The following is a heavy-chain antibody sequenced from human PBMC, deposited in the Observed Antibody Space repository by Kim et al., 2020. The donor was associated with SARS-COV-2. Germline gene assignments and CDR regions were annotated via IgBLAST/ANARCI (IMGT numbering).Heavy chain of an antibody. CDR1: GGSFSGYY. V-gene: IGHV4-34*01. Sequence: SETLSLTCAVYGGSFSGYYWSWIRQPPGKGLEWIGEINHSGSTNYNPSLKSRVTISVDTSKNQFSLKLSSVTAADTAVYYCARGEYSSSWYHFTGNYYYGMDVWGQGTTVTVSS. D-gene: IGHD6-13*01. CDR2: INHSGST. J-gene: IGHJ6*02. CDR3: ARGEYSSSWYHFTGNYYYGMDV.